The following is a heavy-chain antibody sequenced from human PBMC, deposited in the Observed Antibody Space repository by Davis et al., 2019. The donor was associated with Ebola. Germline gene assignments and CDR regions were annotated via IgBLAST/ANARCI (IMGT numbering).Heavy chain of an antibody. CDR2: INHSGST. CDR3: ARDLNV. Sequence: MPSETLSLTCAVYGGSFSDYYWSWIRQPPGKGLEWIGEINHSGSTYYNPSLQSRVTISVDTSKNQFSLRLTSVTAADAAVYYCARDLNVWGQGTTVTVSS. V-gene: IGHV4-34*01. J-gene: IGHJ6*02. CDR1: GGSFSDYY.